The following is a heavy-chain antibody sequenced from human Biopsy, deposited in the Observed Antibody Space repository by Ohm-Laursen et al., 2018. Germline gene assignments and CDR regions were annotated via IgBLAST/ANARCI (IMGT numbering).Heavy chain of an antibody. CDR1: GFTFSSYA. J-gene: IGHJ4*02. Sequence: SLGLLCTASGFTFSSYAMTRFRQAPGKGLEWVSTISGNSDIIYDTDSVKGRFTISRDNSKDTLYLQMNSLRADDTAVYYCALAAAQTVTHFDYWGQGTLVTVSS. V-gene: IGHV3-23*01. CDR3: ALAAAQTVTHFDY. D-gene: IGHD4-17*01. CDR2: ISGNSDII.